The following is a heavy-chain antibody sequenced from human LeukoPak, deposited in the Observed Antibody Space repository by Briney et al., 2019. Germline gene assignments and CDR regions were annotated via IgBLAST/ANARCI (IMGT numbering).Heavy chain of an antibody. J-gene: IGHJ4*02. Sequence: GGSLRLSCAASGFTFSSYAVSWARQAPGKGLEWVSAISGSGGSTYYADSVKGRFTISRDNSKNTLYLQMNSLRAEDTAVYYCAKDLYYYGSGSYYNAPFDYWGQGTLVTVSS. V-gene: IGHV3-23*01. CDR2: ISGSGGST. D-gene: IGHD3-10*01. CDR1: GFTFSSYA. CDR3: AKDLYYYGSGSYYNAPFDY.